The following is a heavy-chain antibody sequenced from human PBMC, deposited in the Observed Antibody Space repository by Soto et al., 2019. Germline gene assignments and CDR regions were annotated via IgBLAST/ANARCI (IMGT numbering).Heavy chain of an antibody. Sequence: QVQLVQSGAEVKKPGASVKVSCKASGYTFTGYYMHWVRQAPGQGLEWMGWINPNSGGTNYAQKFQGRVTMTRDTSISTAYMELSRLRSDDTAVYYCARGVGAQQWLVGVWSDPWGQGTLVTVSS. CDR3: ARGVGAQQWLVGVWSDP. J-gene: IGHJ5*02. CDR2: INPNSGGT. D-gene: IGHD6-19*01. V-gene: IGHV1-2*02. CDR1: GYTFTGYY.